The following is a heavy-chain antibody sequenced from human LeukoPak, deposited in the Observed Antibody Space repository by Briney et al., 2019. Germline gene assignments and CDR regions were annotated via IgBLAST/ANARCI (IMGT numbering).Heavy chain of an antibody. CDR1: GGSISSSSYY. CDR3: AREGVRYFDWLRDTRDYYYMDV. D-gene: IGHD3-9*01. J-gene: IGHJ6*03. CDR2: IYYSGST. V-gene: IGHV4-39*07. Sequence: SETLSLTCTVSGGSISSSSYYWGWIRQPPGKGLEWIGNIYYSGSTYYNPSLKSRVTISVDTSKNQFSLKLSSVTAADTAVYYCAREGVRYFDWLRDTRDYYYMDVWGKGTTVTISS.